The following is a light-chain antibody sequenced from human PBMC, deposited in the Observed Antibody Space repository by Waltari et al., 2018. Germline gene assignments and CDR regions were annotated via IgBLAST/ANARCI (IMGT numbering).Light chain of an antibody. Sequence: QSVLTQPPSASWTPGQRVTISCSGRRSKGGSNYVYWSPHLPGTAPKLLIYRNDPRPSGVPERFSASKSGTLASLAISGLRSEDEADYYCAAWDDSLRAKFVFGTGTKVTVL. CDR1: RSKGGSNY. V-gene: IGLV1-47*01. CDR3: AAWDDSLRAKFV. J-gene: IGLJ1*01. CDR2: RND.